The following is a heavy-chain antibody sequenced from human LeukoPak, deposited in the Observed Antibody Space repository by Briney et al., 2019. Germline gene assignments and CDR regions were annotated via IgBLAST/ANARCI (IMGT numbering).Heavy chain of an antibody. CDR2: IYYSGST. D-gene: IGHD2-21*01. J-gene: IGHJ4*02. CDR1: GGSITSSSYY. V-gene: IGHV4-39*01. CDR3: ASYWGAGDVTCYFDY. Sequence: SETLSLTCTVSGGSITSSSYYWGWTRQSPGKGLEWIGDIYYSGSTYYNPSLKSRVTISVDTSKNQFSLKLNSVTAADTAVYYCASYWGAGDVTCYFDYWGQGTLVTVSS.